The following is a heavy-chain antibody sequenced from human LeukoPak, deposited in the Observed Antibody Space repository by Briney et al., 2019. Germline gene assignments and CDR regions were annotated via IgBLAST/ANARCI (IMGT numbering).Heavy chain of an antibody. CDR1: GGSISSYY. CDR3: ARALRSVIVGATTSNWFDP. D-gene: IGHD1-26*01. V-gene: IGHV4-4*07. J-gene: IGHJ5*02. CDR2: IYTSGST. Sequence: SETLSLTCTVSGGSISSYYWSWIRQPARKGLEWIGRIYTSGSTNYNPSLKSRVTMSVDTSKNQFSLKLSSVTAADTAVYYCARALRSVIVGATTSNWFDPWGQGTLVTVSS.